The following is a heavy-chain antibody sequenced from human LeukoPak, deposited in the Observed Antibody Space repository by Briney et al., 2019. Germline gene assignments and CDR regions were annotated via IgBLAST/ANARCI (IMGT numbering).Heavy chain of an antibody. V-gene: IGHV4-59*01. CDR1: GGSISSYY. CDR3: ATGETGNYFDY. J-gene: IGHJ4*02. Sequence: SETLSLTCTVSGGSISSYYWSWIRQSPGKGLEWIGFIYYTGSTNYNPSLKSRVSISVDTSKNQFFLNLSSVTAADTAVYYCATGETGNYFDYWGQGTLVTVSS. D-gene: IGHD1-14*01. CDR2: IYYTGST.